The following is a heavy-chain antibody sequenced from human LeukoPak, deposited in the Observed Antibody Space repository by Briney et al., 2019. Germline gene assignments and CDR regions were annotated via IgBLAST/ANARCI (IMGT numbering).Heavy chain of an antibody. CDR2: IYHSGST. J-gene: IGHJ4*02. Sequence: PSETLSLTCTVSGGSISSSSYYWGWIRQPPEKGLEWIGEIYHSGSTNYNPSLKSRVTISVDKSKNQFSLNLSSVTAADTAVYYCARGSHWNQLHYFDYWGQGTLVTVSS. CDR3: ARGSHWNQLHYFDY. V-gene: IGHV4-61*05. CDR1: GGSISSSSYY. D-gene: IGHD1-1*01.